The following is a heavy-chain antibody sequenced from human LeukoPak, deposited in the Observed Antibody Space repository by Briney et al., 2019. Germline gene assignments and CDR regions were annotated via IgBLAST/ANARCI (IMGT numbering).Heavy chain of an antibody. V-gene: IGHV3-11*01. D-gene: IGHD2-15*01. J-gene: IGHJ4*02. Sequence: AGSLRLSCAASGFTFSDYYMSWIRQAPGKGLEWVSYISSSGSTIYYADSVKGRITISRDNAKNSLYLQMNSLRAEDTAVYYCATYCSGGRCYATFDYWGQGTLVTVSS. CDR3: ATYCSGGRCYATFDY. CDR1: GFTFSDYY. CDR2: ISSSGSTI.